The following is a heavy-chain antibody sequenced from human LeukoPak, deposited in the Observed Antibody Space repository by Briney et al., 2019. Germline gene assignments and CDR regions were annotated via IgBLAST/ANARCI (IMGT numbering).Heavy chain of an antibody. CDR3: ARDSDDYGDYGLDY. J-gene: IGHJ4*02. Sequence: SETLSLTCTVSGGSINNYYWSWIRQPPGKGLEWIGCIYYSGSTNYNPSLKSRITMSVVTSKNQFSLKLSSVTAADTAVYYCARDSDDYGDYGLDYWGQGTLVTVSS. CDR2: IYYSGST. CDR1: GGSINNYY. V-gene: IGHV4-59*12. D-gene: IGHD4-17*01.